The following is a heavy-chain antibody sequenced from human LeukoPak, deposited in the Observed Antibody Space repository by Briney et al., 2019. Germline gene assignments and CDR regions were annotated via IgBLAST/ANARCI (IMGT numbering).Heavy chain of an antibody. V-gene: IGHV3-53*01. J-gene: IGHJ6*02. D-gene: IGHD3-3*01. CDR1: GFTVSSNY. CDR2: IYSGGST. Sequence: PGGSLRLSCAASGFTVSSNYMSWVRQAPGKGLEWVSVIYSGGSTYYADSVKGRFTISRDNSKNTLYLQMNSLSAEDTAVYYCASYDFWSGYQSTMDVWGQGTTVTVSS. CDR3: ASYDFWSGYQSTMDV.